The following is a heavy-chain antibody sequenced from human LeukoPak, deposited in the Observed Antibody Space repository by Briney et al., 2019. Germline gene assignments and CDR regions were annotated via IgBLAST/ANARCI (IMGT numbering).Heavy chain of an antibody. CDR3: TTYGGYEGLSDH. Sequence: PGGTLRLSCAASGFTFSDPWMGWGRQAPGKGLEWVCRIKSTADGGATDYAAAVQGRFTISRDDSKDNLYLQMNSLKTEDTAVYYCTTYGGYEGLSDHWGQGTLVTVSS. CDR2: IKSTADGGAT. D-gene: IGHD5-12*01. J-gene: IGHJ5*02. V-gene: IGHV3-15*01. CDR1: GFTFSDPW.